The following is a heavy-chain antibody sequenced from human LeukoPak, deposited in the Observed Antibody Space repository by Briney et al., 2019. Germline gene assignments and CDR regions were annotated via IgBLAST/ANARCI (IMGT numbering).Heavy chain of an antibody. CDR2: ISSTSSYI. J-gene: IGHJ3*02. D-gene: IGHD3-22*01. CDR1: GFTFSTYS. Sequence: GGSLRLSCAASGFTFSTYSMNWVRQAPGKGLEWVSFISSTSSYIYYADSVEGRFTISRDNSNNTLYLQMNSLRAEDTAMYYCAREYYDNSGGEDAFDIWGPGTMVTVSS. CDR3: AREYYDNSGGEDAFDI. V-gene: IGHV3-21*04.